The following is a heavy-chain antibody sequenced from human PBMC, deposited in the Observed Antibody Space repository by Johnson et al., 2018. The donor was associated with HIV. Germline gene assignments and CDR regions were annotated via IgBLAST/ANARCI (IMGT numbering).Heavy chain of an antibody. Sequence: VQLVESGGGVERPGGSLRLSCVASGFTFDDYGMSWVRQPPGKGLEWVSGINWNGDSTGYADSVKGRFTISRDNAKNSLYLEMNSLRTEDTALYYCAKDQYGGTRRWYVWDAFDIWGQGTMVTVSS. J-gene: IGHJ3*02. CDR3: AKDQYGGTRRWYVWDAFDI. D-gene: IGHD5-24*01. V-gene: IGHV3-20*04. CDR1: GFTFDDYG. CDR2: INWNGDST.